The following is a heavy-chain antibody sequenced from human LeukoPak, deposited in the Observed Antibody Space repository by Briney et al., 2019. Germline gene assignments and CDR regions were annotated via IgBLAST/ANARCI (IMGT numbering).Heavy chain of an antibody. CDR1: GFTFSGYA. CDR3: AKDNQWFGELLFDY. CDR2: ISGSGGST. Sequence: GGSLRLSCAASGFTFSGYAMSWVRQAPGKGLEWVSAISGSGGSTYYADSVKGRFTISRDNSKNTLYLQMNSLRAEDTAVYYCAKDNQWFGELLFDYWGQGTLVTVSS. V-gene: IGHV3-23*01. D-gene: IGHD3-10*01. J-gene: IGHJ4*02.